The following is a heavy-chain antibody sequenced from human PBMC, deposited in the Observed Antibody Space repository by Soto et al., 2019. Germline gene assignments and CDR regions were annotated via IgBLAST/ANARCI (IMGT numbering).Heavy chain of an antibody. CDR1: GFTFSSYA. CDR3: ARVRGADYYDSSGYVEGMDV. CDR2: ISGSGGST. D-gene: IGHD3-22*01. Sequence: PGGSLRLSCAASGFTFSSYAMSWVRQAPGKGLEWVSAISGSGGSTYYADSVKGRFTISRDNSKNTLYIQMNSLRAEDTAVYYCARVRGADYYDSSGYVEGMDVWGQGTTVTVSS. J-gene: IGHJ6*02. V-gene: IGHV3-23*01.